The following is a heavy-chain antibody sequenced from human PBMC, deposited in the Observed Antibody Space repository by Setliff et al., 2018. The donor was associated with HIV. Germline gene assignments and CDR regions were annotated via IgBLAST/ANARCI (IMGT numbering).Heavy chain of an antibody. CDR2: ISSSGYM. V-gene: IGHV3-21*01. Sequence: LRLSCAASGFTFSSYSMNWVRQAPGKGLEWVSSISSSGYMHYADSVKGRFTISRDNAKNSLYLQMNSLRAEDTAVYYCARATQLRSGVVDPAAKYFSYYMDVWGKGTTVTVSS. J-gene: IGHJ6*03. CDR3: ARATQLRSGVVDPAAKYFSYYMDV. D-gene: IGHD2-2*01. CDR1: GFTFSSYS.